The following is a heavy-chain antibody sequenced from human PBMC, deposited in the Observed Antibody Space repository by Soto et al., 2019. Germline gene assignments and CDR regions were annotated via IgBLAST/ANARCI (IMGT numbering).Heavy chain of an antibody. CDR3: ARDETSHYGDYVLGN. Sequence: SETLSLTCTVSGGSISSGGYYWSWIRQHPGKGLEWIGYIYCSGSTYYNPSLKSRVTISVDTSKNQFSLKLSSVTAADTAVYYSARDETSHYGDYVLGNWGQGTLVTVSS. V-gene: IGHV4-31*03. CDR2: IYCSGST. J-gene: IGHJ4*02. CDR1: GGSISSGGYY. D-gene: IGHD4-17*01.